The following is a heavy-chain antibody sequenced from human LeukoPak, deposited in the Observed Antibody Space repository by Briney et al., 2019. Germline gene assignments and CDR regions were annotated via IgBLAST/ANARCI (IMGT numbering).Heavy chain of an antibody. CDR2: ISGSSTHT. D-gene: IGHD2-2*01. J-gene: IGHJ4*02. CDR1: GSTFSDYY. V-gene: IGHV3-11*03. Sequence: PVGSLRLSCAASGSTFSDYYMNWIRQAPGKGLEWASYISGSSTHTNYADSVKGRFTISRDNAKKSLYLQMNSLRAEDTAVYYCATPVLLGSCSSAICAPPGYWGQGTLVTVSS. CDR3: ATPVLLGSCSSAICAPPGY.